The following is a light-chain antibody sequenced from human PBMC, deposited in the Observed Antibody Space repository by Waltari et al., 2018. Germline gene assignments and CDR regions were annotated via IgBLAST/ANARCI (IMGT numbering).Light chain of an antibody. CDR2: GNT. CDR3: QSYDNSPYVI. J-gene: IGLJ2*01. Sequence: QSVLTQPPSVSGAPGQRVTISCTGSSSNIGAGYDLHWYQQLPGTAPKLLIYGNTNRPYGVPDLFSGSNAGTSAYLAITGLQAEDEADYYCQSYDNSPYVIFGGGTKLTVL. V-gene: IGLV1-40*01. CDR1: SSNIGAGYD.